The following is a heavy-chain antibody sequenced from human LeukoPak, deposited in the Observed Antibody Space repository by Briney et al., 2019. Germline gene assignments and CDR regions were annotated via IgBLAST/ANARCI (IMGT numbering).Heavy chain of an antibody. CDR1: GGSISSGGYY. CDR3: ATSYSSSWYDY. J-gene: IGHJ4*02. D-gene: IGHD6-13*01. V-gene: IGHV4-61*02. CDR2: IYTSGST. Sequence: SETLSLTCTVSGGSISSGGYYWSWIRQPAGKGLEWIGRIYTSGSTNYNPSLKSRVTMSVDTSKNQFSLKLSSVTAADTAVYYCATSYSSSWYDYWGQGTLVTVSS.